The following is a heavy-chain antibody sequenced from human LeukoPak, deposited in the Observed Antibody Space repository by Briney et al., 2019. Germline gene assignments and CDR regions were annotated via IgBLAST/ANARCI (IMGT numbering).Heavy chain of an antibody. V-gene: IGHV3-23*01. CDR1: DFTFNNYV. J-gene: IGHJ2*01. CDR2: LTGNGGST. CDR3: ARDLAAGEHFYFDL. Sequence: GGSLRLSCAASDFTFNNYVMNWVRQAPGKGLEWVSSLTGNGGSTYYADSVKGRFTISRDNSKNTLYLQMNSLRAEDTAVYYCARDLAAGEHFYFDLWGRGALVTVSS. D-gene: IGHD7-27*01.